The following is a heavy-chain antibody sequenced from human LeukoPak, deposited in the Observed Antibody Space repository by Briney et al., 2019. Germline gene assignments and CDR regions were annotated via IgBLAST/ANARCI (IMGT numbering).Heavy chain of an antibody. V-gene: IGHV1-18*04. CDR3: VRDRIYYGSGSYAY. CDR1: GYTFTGYY. J-gene: IGHJ4*02. CDR2: TSADNGYT. D-gene: IGHD3-10*01. Sequence: ASVKVSCKASGYTFTGYYMHWVRQAPGQGLEWMGWTSADNGYTNYAQKVQGRVTMTTDTSTTTAYMELRSLTSDDTAVYYCVRDRIYYGSGSYAYWGQGTLVTVSS.